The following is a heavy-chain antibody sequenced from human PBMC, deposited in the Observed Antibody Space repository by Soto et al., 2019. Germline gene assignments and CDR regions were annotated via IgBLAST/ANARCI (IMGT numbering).Heavy chain of an antibody. D-gene: IGHD1-1*01. CDR2: IYPGDSDT. CDR3: ARHGSTTSSPYSYSGLDV. J-gene: IGHJ6*02. V-gene: IGHV5-51*01. CDR1: GYSFGHFW. Sequence: RGESLKISCKGSGYSFGHFWIGWVRQMPGKGLEWMGIIYPGDSDTRYSPSFQGQVTISADKSISIAYLQWSSLKASDTAMYYCARHGSTTSSPYSYSGLDVWGQGTTVTVSS.